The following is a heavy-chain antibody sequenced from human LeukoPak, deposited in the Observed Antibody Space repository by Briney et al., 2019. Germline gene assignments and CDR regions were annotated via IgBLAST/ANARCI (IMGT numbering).Heavy chain of an antibody. CDR3: ARDRAIFGVVISDY. D-gene: IGHD3-3*01. V-gene: IGHV3-48*01. CDR2: ISSSSSTI. Sequence: GGSLRLSCAASGFTFSSYSMNWVRQAPGKGLDWVSYISSSSSTIYYADSVKGRFTISRDNAKNSLYLQMNSLRAEDTAVYYCARDRAIFGVVISDYWGQGTLVTVSS. CDR1: GFTFSSYS. J-gene: IGHJ4*02.